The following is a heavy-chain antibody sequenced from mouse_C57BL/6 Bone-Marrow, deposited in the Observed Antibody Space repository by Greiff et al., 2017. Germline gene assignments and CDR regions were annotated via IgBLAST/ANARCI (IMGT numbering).Heavy chain of an antibody. J-gene: IGHJ1*03. CDR2: IYPSDSET. CDR3: ARLEGYYGSSIYWYFDV. D-gene: IGHD1-1*01. Sequence: QVQLQQPGAELVRPGSSVKLSCKASGYTFTSYWLDWVKQRPGQGLEWIGNIYPSDSETHYNQKFKDKATLAVDNSSSTAYMQLSSLTSEDSAVYNCARLEGYYGSSIYWYFDVWGTGTTVTVSS. V-gene: IGHV1-61*01. CDR1: GYTFTSYW.